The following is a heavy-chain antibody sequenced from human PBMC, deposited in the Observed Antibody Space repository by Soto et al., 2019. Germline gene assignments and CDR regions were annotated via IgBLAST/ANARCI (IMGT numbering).Heavy chain of an antibody. Sequence: ASVKVSCKASGYTFTSYDINWVRQATGQGLEWMGWMNPNSGNTGYAQKFQGRVTMTRNTSISTAYMELSSLRSEDTAVYYCARAYGSGSPMSHYYHYYIAVRGKGTTVPVS. D-gene: IGHD3-10*01. V-gene: IGHV1-8*01. CDR1: GYTFTSYD. CDR3: ARAYGSGSPMSHYYHYYIAV. J-gene: IGHJ6*03. CDR2: MNPNSGNT.